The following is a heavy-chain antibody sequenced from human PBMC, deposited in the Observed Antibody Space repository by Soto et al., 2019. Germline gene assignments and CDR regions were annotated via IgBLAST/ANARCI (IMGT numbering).Heavy chain of an antibody. CDR3: AKVSSSWYAGFFDP. V-gene: IGHV3-23*01. Sequence: EVQLLESGGGLVQPGGSLRLSCTASGFTFSRHAMTWVRQAPGKGLEWVSGLSDSGGSIYYADSMKGRFTISRYNSMNTLYMQMNTLRAEDTAIYYCAKVSSSWYAGFFDPWGQGTLVTVSS. D-gene: IGHD6-13*01. CDR1: GFTFSRHA. J-gene: IGHJ5*02. CDR2: LSDSGGSI.